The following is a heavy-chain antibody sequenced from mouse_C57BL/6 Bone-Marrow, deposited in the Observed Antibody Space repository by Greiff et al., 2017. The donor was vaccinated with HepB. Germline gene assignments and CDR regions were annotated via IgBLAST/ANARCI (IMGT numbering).Heavy chain of an antibody. J-gene: IGHJ2*01. CDR1: GFNIKDDY. D-gene: IGHD3-2*02. V-gene: IGHV14-4*01. Sequence: EVKLQESGAELVRPGASVKLSCTASGFNIKDDYMHWVKQRPEQGLEWIGWIDPENGDTEYASKFQGKATITADTSSNTAYLQLSSLTSEDTAVYYCTFTQDYFDYWGQGTTLTVSS. CDR2: IDPENGDT. CDR3: TFTQDYFDY.